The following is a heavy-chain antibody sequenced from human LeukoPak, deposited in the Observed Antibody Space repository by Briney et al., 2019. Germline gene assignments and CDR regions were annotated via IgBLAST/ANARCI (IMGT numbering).Heavy chain of an antibody. CDR3: AVDSSSWYSGCY. CDR2: IIPIFGTA. Sequence: ASVKVSCKASGGTFSSYAISWVRQAPGQGLEWMGGIIPIFGTANYAQKFQGRVTITTDESTSTAYMELSSLRSEDTAVYYCAVDSSSWYSGCYWGQGTLVTVSS. D-gene: IGHD6-13*01. CDR1: GGTFSSYA. V-gene: IGHV1-69*05. J-gene: IGHJ4*02.